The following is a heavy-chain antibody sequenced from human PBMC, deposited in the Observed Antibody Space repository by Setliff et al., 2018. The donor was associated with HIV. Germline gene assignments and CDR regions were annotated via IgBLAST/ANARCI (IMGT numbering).Heavy chain of an antibody. J-gene: IGHJ4*02. CDR3: ARGTEIDY. CDR2: IYHSGST. D-gene: IGHD1-7*01. Sequence: SETLSLTCAVSGYSISSGYYWGWIRQPPGKGLEWIGSIYHSGSTYYNPSLKSRVTISVDTSKNQFSLKLSSVTAADTAVYYCARGTEIDYWGQGTLVTVSS. V-gene: IGHV4-38-2*01. CDR1: GYSISSGYY.